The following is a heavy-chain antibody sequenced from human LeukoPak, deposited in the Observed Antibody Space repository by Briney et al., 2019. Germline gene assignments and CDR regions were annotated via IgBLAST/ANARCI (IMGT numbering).Heavy chain of an antibody. Sequence: ASVKVSCKASGYTFTSYDINWVRQATGQGLEWMGWMNPNSGNTGYAQKFQGRVTMTRNTSISTAYMELSSLRSEDTAVYYCARDSRLLAGTDYWGQGTLVTVSS. V-gene: IGHV1-8*01. CDR3: ARDSRLLAGTDY. CDR2: MNPNSGNT. D-gene: IGHD3-3*02. CDR1: GYTFTSYD. J-gene: IGHJ4*02.